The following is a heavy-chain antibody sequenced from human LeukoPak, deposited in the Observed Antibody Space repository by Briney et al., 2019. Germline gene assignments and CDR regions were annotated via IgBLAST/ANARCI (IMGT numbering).Heavy chain of an antibody. J-gene: IGHJ6*02. D-gene: IGHD3-22*01. CDR2: ISYDGSNK. CDR1: GFTFSSYA. V-gene: IGHV3-30-3*01. Sequence: PGGSLRLSCAASGFTFSSYAMHWVRQAPGKGLEWVAVISYDGSNKYYADSVKGRFTISRDNSKNTLYLQMNSLRAEDTAVYYCARAPETMIVVVKSYGMDVWGQGTTVTVSS. CDR3: ARAPETMIVVVKSYGMDV.